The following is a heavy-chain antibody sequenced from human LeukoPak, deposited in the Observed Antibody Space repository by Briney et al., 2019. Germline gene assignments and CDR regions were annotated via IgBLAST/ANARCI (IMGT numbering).Heavy chain of an antibody. V-gene: IGHV4-34*01. CDR1: GGSFSGYY. Sequence: SETLSLTCAVYGGSFSGYYWSWIRPPPGKGLEWIGEINHSGSTNYNPSLKSRVTISVDTSKNQFSLKLSSVTAADTAVYYCASGDLRRRTTRGIVDWGQGTLVTVSS. D-gene: IGHD2/OR15-2a*01. J-gene: IGHJ4*02. CDR3: ASGDLRRRTTRGIVD. CDR2: INHSGST.